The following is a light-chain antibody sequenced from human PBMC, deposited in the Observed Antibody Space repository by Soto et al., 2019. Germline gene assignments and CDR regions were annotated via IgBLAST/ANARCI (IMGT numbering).Light chain of an antibody. CDR3: SSYTNSSPFV. J-gene: IGLJ1*01. CDR2: DVS. Sequence: QSALTQPASVSGSPGQSITIPCTGTSSDVGGYNYVSWYQQHPGKAPKLMIYDVSNWPSGVSNRFSGSKSGNTASLTISGLQAEDEADYYCSSYTNSSPFVFGTGTKLTVL. V-gene: IGLV2-14*01. CDR1: SSDVGGYNY.